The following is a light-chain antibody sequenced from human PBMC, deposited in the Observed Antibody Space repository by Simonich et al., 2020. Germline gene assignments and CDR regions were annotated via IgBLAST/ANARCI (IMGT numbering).Light chain of an antibody. CDR3: CSYAGSWV. Sequence: QSALTQPRSVSGSPGQSVTISCTGNIIDVGGYNYVSWYQQHPGKAHKLMIYDVSKCPSGVPDRFSGSKAGNTASLTISGLQAEDEADYYCCSYAGSWVFGGGTKLTVL. V-gene: IGLV2-11*01. CDR1: IIDVGGYNY. J-gene: IGLJ3*02. CDR2: DVS.